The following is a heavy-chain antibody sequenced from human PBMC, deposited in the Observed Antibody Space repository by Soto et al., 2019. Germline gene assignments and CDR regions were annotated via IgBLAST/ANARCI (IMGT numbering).Heavy chain of an antibody. Sequence: EVQLVESGGGLIRPGGSLRLSCAASGFIVSTNYMAWVRQGPGKGLEWVSSIYSDGSTYYVDSVKGRFTISRDNSKNTLYLQMNRLRADDTAVYYCAIVRTIVAGLFDYCGQGTLFTVSS. J-gene: IGHJ4*02. CDR2: IYSDGST. CDR3: AIVRTIVAGLFDY. D-gene: IGHD3-10*01. V-gene: IGHV3-53*01. CDR1: GFIVSTNY.